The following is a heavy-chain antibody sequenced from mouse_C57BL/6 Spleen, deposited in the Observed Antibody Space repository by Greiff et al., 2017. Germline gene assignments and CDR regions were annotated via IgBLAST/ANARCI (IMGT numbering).Heavy chain of an antibody. Sequence: QVQLQQSGAELVKPGASVKLSCKASGYTFTSYWMQWVKQRPGQGLEWIGEIDPSDSYTNYNQKFKGKATLTVDTSSSTAYMQLSSLTSEDSAVYYCARREVYGNYPFDYWGQGTTLTVSS. J-gene: IGHJ2*01. CDR2: IDPSDSYT. CDR3: ARREVYGNYPFDY. D-gene: IGHD2-1*01. CDR1: GYTFTSYW. V-gene: IGHV1-50*01.